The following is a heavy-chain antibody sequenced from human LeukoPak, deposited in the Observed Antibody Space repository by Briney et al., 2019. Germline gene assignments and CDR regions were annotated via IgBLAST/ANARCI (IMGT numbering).Heavy chain of an antibody. CDR1: GITFSSYA. D-gene: IGHD6-19*01. J-gene: IGHJ4*02. V-gene: IGHV3-23*01. CDR3: AKDYSSGWYRYYFDY. CDR2: ISGSGGST. Sequence: GGSLRLSCAVSGITFSSYAMSWVRQAPGKGLEWVSAISGSGGSTYYADSVKGRFTISRDNSKNTLYLQMNSLRAEDTAVYYCAKDYSSGWYRYYFDYWGQGTLVTVSS.